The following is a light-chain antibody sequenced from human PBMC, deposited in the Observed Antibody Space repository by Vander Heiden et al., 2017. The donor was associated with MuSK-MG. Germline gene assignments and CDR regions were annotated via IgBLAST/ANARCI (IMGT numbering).Light chain of an antibody. CDR3: LQHKTYPPT. CDR1: QDSRNE. J-gene: IGKJ4*02. Sequence: DIQITQSPSSLSASVGDRVPIPCRASQDSRNELGWYQQKPGKAPKRLLYAASRLQSGVPSTFSGNGSGTEFTLTISSLRPDDVATYLCLQHKTYPPTSGGGTKVEI. CDR2: AAS. V-gene: IGKV1-17*01.